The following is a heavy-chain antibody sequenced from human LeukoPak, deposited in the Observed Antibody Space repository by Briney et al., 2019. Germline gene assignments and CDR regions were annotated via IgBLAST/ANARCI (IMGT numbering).Heavy chain of an antibody. CDR3: ARVGTWELQRVFDY. CDR2: INRGGNEV. V-gene: IGHV3-7*01. CDR1: GFTFSDYW. J-gene: IGHJ4*02. D-gene: IGHD1-26*01. Sequence: PGGSLRLSCAPSGFTFSDYWMTWVRQVPGKGLEWVANINRGGNEVHYVDSVKGRFTISRGNAKNSLYLQLDSLRVEDTAVYYCARVGTWELQRVFDYWGQGTLVTVSS.